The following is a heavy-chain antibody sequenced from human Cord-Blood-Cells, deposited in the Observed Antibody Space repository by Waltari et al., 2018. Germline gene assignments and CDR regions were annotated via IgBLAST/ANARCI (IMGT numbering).Heavy chain of an antibody. CDR3: ARDRLKPHCSSTSCYYYYYGMDV. CDR1: AGTFSSYA. Sequence: QVQLVQSGAEVKKPGSSVKVSCMASAGTFSSYAISWVRQAPGQGLEWMGGIIPIFGTANYAQKFQGRVTITADESTSTAYMELSSLRSEDTAVYYCARDRLKPHCSSTSCYYYYYGMDVWGQGTTVTVSS. D-gene: IGHD2-2*01. J-gene: IGHJ6*02. CDR2: IIPIFGTA. V-gene: IGHV1-69*12.